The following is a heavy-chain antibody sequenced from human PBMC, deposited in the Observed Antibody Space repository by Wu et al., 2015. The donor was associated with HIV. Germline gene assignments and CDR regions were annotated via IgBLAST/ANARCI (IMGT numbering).Heavy chain of an antibody. V-gene: IGHV1-69*05. D-gene: IGHD3-22*01. CDR1: GGTFSSYA. CDR2: IIPIFGTA. Sequence: QVQLVQSGAEVKKPGSSVKVSCKASGGTFSSYAISWVRQAPGQGLEWMGGIIPIFGTANYAQKFQGRVTITTDESTSTAYMELSSLRSEDTAVYYCARPSLSSLPHALSSSGYYYPIDAFDIWGQGTMVTVSS. J-gene: IGHJ3*02. CDR3: ARPSLSSLPHALSSSGYYYPIDAFDI.